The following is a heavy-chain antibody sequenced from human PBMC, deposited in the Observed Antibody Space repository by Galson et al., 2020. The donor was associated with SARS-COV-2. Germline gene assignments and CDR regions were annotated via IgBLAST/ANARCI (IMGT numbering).Heavy chain of an antibody. J-gene: IGHJ4*02. CDR2: IDTSGST. CDR3: ARARGSTYYYDTTGYHDPTGYYFDY. V-gene: IGHV4-61*09. CDR1: GGPIRSGSYE. D-gene: IGHD3-22*01. Sequence: SETLSPTCTVPGGPIRSGSYEWSWTRQPDGKGLERRGQIDTSGSTNYNPSHKSRVTISVDTSKNQLSLKLGSVTAADTAVYYCARARGSTYYYDTTGYHDPTGYYFDYWGQGTLVTVSS.